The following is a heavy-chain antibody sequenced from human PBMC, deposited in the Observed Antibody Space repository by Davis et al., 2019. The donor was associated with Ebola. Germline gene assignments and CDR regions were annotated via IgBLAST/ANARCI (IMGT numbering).Heavy chain of an antibody. CDR3: ERVKYSGYGKWNYYYGMDV. J-gene: IGHJ6*02. Sequence: SETLSPTCAAYGGSFSGYYWSWIRQPPGKGLEWIGEINHSGSPNYNPSLKTRVPISVDTSKNQFSLKLSSVTAADTAVYYCERVKYSGYGKWNYYYGMDVWGQGTTVTVSS. CDR2: INHSGSP. CDR1: GGSFSGYY. V-gene: IGHV4-34*01. D-gene: IGHD5-12*01.